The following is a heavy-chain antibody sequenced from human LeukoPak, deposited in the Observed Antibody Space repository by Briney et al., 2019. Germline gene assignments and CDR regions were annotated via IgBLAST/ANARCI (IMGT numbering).Heavy chain of an antibody. D-gene: IGHD4-11*01. V-gene: IGHV3-21*01. CDR1: GFTFSGYS. Sequence: PGGSLRLSCAASGFTFSGYSMNWVRQAPGKGLEWVSSISSSSSYIYYADSVKGRFTISRDNAKNSLYLQMNSLRAEDTAVYYCARAKDLHESQYQDYWGQGTLVTVSS. CDR2: ISSSSSYI. J-gene: IGHJ4*02. CDR3: ARAKDLHESQYQDY.